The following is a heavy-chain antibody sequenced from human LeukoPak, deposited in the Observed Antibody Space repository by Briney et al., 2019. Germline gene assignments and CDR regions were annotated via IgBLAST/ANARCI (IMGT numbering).Heavy chain of an antibody. CDR2: MNPNSGNT. CDR1: GYTFTSYD. Sequence: GASVKVSCKASGYTFTSYDINWVRQATGQGLEWMGWMNPNSGNTGYAQKFQGRVTMTRNTSISTAYMELSSLRSEDTAVYYCAREVYAVNWFDPWGQGTLVTVSS. D-gene: IGHD5/OR15-5a*01. CDR3: AREVYAVNWFDP. J-gene: IGHJ5*02. V-gene: IGHV1-8*01.